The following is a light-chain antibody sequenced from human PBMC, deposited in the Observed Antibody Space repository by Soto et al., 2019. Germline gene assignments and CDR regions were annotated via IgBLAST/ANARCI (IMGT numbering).Light chain of an antibody. J-gene: IGLJ1*01. CDR1: SSDVGGYNY. CDR3: RSYAGSNNFHV. V-gene: IGLV2-8*01. Sequence: QSVLTQPPSASGSPGQSVTISCTGTSSDVGGYNYVSWYQQHPGKAPKLMIYEVSKRPSGVPDRFSGSKSGNTASLTVSGLQAEDEADYYCRSYAGSNNFHVFGTGTKLTVL. CDR2: EVS.